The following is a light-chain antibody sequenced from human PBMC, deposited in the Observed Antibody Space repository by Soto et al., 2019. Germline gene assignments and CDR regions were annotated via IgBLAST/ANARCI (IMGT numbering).Light chain of an antibody. CDR2: HVS. J-gene: IGLJ2*01. CDR1: SSDVGSYNL. V-gene: IGLV2-14*02. CDR3: SSYGGFNNVL. Sequence: QSVLTQPASVSGSPGQSITISCTGTSSDVGSYNLVSWFQQHPGKAPKLMIHHVSRRPSGVPARFSGSKSGNTASLTVSGLQTEDEADYYCSSYGGFNNVLFGGGTKLTVL.